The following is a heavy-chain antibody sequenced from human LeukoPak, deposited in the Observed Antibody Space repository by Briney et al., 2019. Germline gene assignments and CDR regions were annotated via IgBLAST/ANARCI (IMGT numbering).Heavy chain of an antibody. CDR3: ARLHKTIFGVVIEGMDV. Sequence: TSETLSLTCAVYGGSFSGYYWSWIRQPPGKGLEWIGEINHSGSTNYNPSLKSRVTISVDTSKNQFSLKLSSVTAADTAVYYCARLHKTIFGVVIEGMDVWGKGTTVTVSS. V-gene: IGHV4-34*01. J-gene: IGHJ6*03. CDR1: GGSFSGYY. CDR2: INHSGST. D-gene: IGHD3-3*01.